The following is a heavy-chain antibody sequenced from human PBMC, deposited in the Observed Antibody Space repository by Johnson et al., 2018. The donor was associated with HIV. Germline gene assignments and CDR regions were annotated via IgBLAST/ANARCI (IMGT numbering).Heavy chain of an antibody. CDR1: GFTFSDYY. D-gene: IGHD3-22*01. CDR3: AKDRGYYDSTEAFDI. J-gene: IGHJ3*02. CDR2: INWNGGIT. V-gene: IGHV3-20*04. Sequence: EVQLVESGGGLVKPGGSLRLSCAASGFTFSDYYMSWIRQAPGKGLEWVSGINWNGGITAYVDSVKGRFTISRDNAKNSVYLQMNSLRAEDTALYYCAKDRGYYDSTEAFDIWGQGTMVTVSS.